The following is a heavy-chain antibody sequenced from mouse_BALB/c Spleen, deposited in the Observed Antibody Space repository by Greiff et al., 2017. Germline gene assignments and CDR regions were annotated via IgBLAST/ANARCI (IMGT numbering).Heavy chain of an antibody. Sequence: QVQLQQSGPELVKPGASVRISCKASGYTFTSYYIHWVKQRPGQGLEWIGWIYPGNVNTKYNEKFKGKATLTADKSSSTAYMQLSSLTSEDSAVYFCARLLRYAMDYWGQGTSVTVSS. CDR3: ARLLRYAMDY. J-gene: IGHJ4*01. D-gene: IGHD1-1*01. CDR1: GYTFTSYY. CDR2: IYPGNVNT. V-gene: IGHV1S56*01.